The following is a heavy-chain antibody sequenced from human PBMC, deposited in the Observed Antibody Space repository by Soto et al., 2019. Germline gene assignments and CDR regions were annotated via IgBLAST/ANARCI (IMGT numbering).Heavy chain of an antibody. CDR3: AKRRSAVTGSYYWDS. J-gene: IGHJ4*02. D-gene: IGHD6-19*01. V-gene: IGHV3-23*01. CDR2: ISGSGGYT. Sequence: EVQLLESGGGLVQPGGSLRLSCAASGFTFSSYAMSWVRQAPGKGLEWVSAISGSGGYTYYADSVKGRFTISSDSSKKTLFVQMNSLRAEDTAVYYCAKRRSAVTGSYYWDSWGRGTRVIVSS. CDR1: GFTFSSYA.